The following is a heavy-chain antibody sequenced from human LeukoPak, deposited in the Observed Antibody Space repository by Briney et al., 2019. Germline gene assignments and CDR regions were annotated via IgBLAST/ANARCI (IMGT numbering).Heavy chain of an antibody. D-gene: IGHD2-2*02. CDR3: AKADCSSASCYTDY. Sequence: PGGSLRLSWAASGFTFDDYAMHWVRQAPGKGLEWVSGISWNSGSIGYADSVKGRFTISRDNAKNSLYLQMNSLRPEDMALYYCAKADCSSASCYTDYWGQGTLVTVSS. J-gene: IGHJ4*02. V-gene: IGHV3-9*03. CDR1: GFTFDDYA. CDR2: ISWNSGSI.